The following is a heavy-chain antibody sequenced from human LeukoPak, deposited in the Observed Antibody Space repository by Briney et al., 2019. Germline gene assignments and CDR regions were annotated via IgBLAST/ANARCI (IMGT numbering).Heavy chain of an antibody. J-gene: IGHJ4*02. V-gene: IGHV4-30-2*01. CDR2: IYNSGSA. Sequence: SETLSLTCAVSGGSISSGGHSWNWIRQPQGKGLEWIGYIYNSGSAYSNPSLKSRVTISVDLSKNLFSLKINSVTAADTAVYYCATEAVVGSDGFDYWGQGTLVTVSS. D-gene: IGHD6-19*01. CDR3: ATEAVVGSDGFDY. CDR1: GGSISSGGHS.